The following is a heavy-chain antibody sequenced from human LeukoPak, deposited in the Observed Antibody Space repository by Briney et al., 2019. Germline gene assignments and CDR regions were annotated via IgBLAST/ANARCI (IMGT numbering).Heavy chain of an antibody. Sequence: GGSLRLSCAASGFTFSSYAMSWVRQAPGKGLEWVSAISGSGGSTYYADSVKGRFTISRDDSKNTLYLQMNSLRAEDTAVYYCAKQGCSGGSCYFDYWGQGALVTVSS. V-gene: IGHV3-23*01. CDR3: AKQGCSGGSCYFDY. CDR1: GFTFSSYA. D-gene: IGHD2-15*01. J-gene: IGHJ4*02. CDR2: ISGSGGST.